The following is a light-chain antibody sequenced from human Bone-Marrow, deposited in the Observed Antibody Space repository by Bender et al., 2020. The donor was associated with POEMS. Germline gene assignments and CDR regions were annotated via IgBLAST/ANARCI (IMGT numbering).Light chain of an antibody. Sequence: SYELTQPPSVSVSPGQTARITCSGDQLSKQYASWYQQKPGQAPVLVTYKDTEWPSGIPDRFSGSRSGTSASLAISGLQSEDEADYYCAVWDDSLNGWVFGGGTKLTVL. J-gene: IGLJ3*02. V-gene: IGLV3-25*02. CDR1: QLSKQY. CDR2: KDT. CDR3: AVWDDSLNGWV.